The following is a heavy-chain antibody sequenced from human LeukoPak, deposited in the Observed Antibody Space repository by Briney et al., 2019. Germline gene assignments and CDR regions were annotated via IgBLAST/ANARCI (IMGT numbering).Heavy chain of an antibody. CDR1: GYTFTSYY. Sequence: ASVKVSCKASGYTFTSYYMHWVRQAPGQGLEWMGIINPSGGSTSYAQKFQGRVTMTRDTSTSTVYMELSSLRSEDTAVYYCARGGSIAAAAPGWFDPWGQGTLVTVSS. CDR3: ARGGSIAAAAPGWFDP. CDR2: INPSGGST. D-gene: IGHD6-13*01. J-gene: IGHJ5*02. V-gene: IGHV1-46*01.